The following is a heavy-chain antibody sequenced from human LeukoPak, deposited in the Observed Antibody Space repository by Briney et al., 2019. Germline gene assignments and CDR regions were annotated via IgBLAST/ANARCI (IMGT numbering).Heavy chain of an antibody. CDR2: INHSGST. CDR3: AAYSSSWDYFDY. J-gene: IGHJ4*02. V-gene: IGHV4-34*01. CDR1: GGSFSGYY. Sequence: SETLSLTCAVYGGSFSGYYWSWIRQPPGKGLEWIGEINHSGSTNYNPSLKSRVTTSVDTSKNQFSLKLSSVTAADTAVYYCAAYSSSWDYFDYWGQGTLVTVSS. D-gene: IGHD6-13*01.